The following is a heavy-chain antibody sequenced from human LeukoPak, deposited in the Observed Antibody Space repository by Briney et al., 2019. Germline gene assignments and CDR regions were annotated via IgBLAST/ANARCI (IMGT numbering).Heavy chain of an antibody. CDR2: INPNSGGT. V-gene: IGHV1-2*02. CDR3: ARNSRGDSGCYLDAFDI. CDR1: GYTFTGYY. Sequence: ASVKVSCKASGYTFTGYYMHWVRQAPGQGLEWMGWINPNSGGTNYAQKFQGRVTMTRDTSISTAYMELSSLRSEDTAVYYCARNSRGDSGCYLDAFDIWGQGQWSPSLQ. D-gene: IGHD1-26*01. J-gene: IGHJ3*02.